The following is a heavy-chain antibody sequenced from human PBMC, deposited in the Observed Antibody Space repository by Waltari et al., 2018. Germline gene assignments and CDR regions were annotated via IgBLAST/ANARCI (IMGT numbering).Heavy chain of an antibody. CDR2: IIPILGIA. J-gene: IGHJ6*02. CDR3: ASPNPGATTNGDYYYYGMDV. D-gene: IGHD1-26*01. CDR1: GGTFSSYA. Sequence: QVQLVQSGAEVKKPGSSVKVSCKAAGGTFSSYAISWVRQAPGQGLEWMGRIIPILGIANYAQKVQGRVTITADKSTSTAYMELSSLRSEDTAVYYCASPNPGATTNGDYYYYGMDVWGQGTTVTVSS. V-gene: IGHV1-69*04.